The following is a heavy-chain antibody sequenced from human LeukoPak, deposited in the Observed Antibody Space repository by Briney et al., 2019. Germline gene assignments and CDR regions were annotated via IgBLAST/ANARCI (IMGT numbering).Heavy chain of an antibody. V-gene: IGHV1-2*02. CDR2: INPNSGGT. Sequence: ASVKVSCKPSGYTFTDFYMHWVRQAPGQGLEWMGWINPNSGGTNYAQKLQGRVTMTRDTSISTAYMELSRLRSDDTAVYYCARDLNKSNWFDPWGQGTLVTVSS. J-gene: IGHJ5*02. CDR1: GYTFTDFY. CDR3: ARDLNKSNWFDP. D-gene: IGHD1/OR15-1a*01.